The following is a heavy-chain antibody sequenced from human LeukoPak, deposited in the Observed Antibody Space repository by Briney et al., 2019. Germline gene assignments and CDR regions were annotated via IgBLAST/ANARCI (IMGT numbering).Heavy chain of an antibody. D-gene: IGHD2-15*01. V-gene: IGHV1-69*06. CDR1: GGTFSSYA. CDR2: IIPIFGTA. J-gene: IGHJ4*02. CDR3: ATDPVGYCNANGCYSVDY. Sequence: SVKVSCKASGGTFSSYAISWVRQAPGQGLEWMGGIIPIFGTANYAQKFQGRLTMTEDTSTHTAYMELSSLRSDDTAVYYCATDPVGYCNANGCYSVDYWGQGTLVTVSS.